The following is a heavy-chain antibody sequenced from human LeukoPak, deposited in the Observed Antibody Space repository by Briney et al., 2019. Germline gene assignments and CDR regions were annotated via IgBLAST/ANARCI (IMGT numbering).Heavy chain of an antibody. CDR1: GGSFSGYY. V-gene: IGHV4-34*01. Sequence: PSETLSLTCAVYGGSFSGYYWSWIRQPPGKGLEWIGEMNHSGSTNYNPSLKSRVTISVDTSKNQFSLKLSSVTAADTAVYYCASDPTYRATDFDYWGQGTLVTVSS. CDR2: MNHSGST. CDR3: ASDPTYRATDFDY. J-gene: IGHJ4*02. D-gene: IGHD1-26*01.